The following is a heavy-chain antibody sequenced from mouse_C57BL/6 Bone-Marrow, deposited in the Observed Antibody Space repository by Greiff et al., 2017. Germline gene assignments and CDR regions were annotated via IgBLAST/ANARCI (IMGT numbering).Heavy chain of an antibody. V-gene: IGHV1-9*01. CDR1: GYTFTGYW. D-gene: IGHD4-1*01. CDR2: ILPGSGST. Sequence: QVQLKQSGAELMKPGASVKLSCKATGYTFTGYWIKWVKQRPGHGLEWIGEILPGSGSTYYNEKFKGKATLTADTSSNTAYMQPSSLTTEDSAIYYCARSGYYAMDYWGQGTTVTASS. CDR3: ARSGYYAMDY. J-gene: IGHJ4*01.